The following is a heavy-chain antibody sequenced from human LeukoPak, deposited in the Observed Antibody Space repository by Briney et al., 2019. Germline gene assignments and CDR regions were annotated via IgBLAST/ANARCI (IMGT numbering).Heavy chain of an antibody. D-gene: IGHD2-21*01. CDR2: VSDSGDAT. CDR1: GFTFSSYA. Sequence: GGSLRLSCAASGFTFSSYAMSWVRQPPGKGLERVSAVSDSGDATRYADSVKGRFTISRDNSKNTLCLEMNSLRAEDTAVYYCAKSDCGGDGCKLLNYWGQGTLVTVSS. J-gene: IGHJ4*02. V-gene: IGHV3-23*01. CDR3: AKSDCGGDGCKLLNY.